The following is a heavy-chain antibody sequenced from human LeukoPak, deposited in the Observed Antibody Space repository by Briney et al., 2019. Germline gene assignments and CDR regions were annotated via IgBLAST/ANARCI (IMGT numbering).Heavy chain of an antibody. CDR2: INPTGTST. Sequence: ASVKVSCKASGYTFTSYDINWVRQAPGQGLEWVGVINPTGTSTLYAQNFQGRVTLTRDMSTTTDYMELRSLTSEDTAVYYCARDHSVGDIAWWFDPWGQGTLVSVSS. V-gene: IGHV1-46*01. CDR1: GYTFTSYD. J-gene: IGHJ5*02. CDR3: ARDHSVGDIAWWFDP. D-gene: IGHD3-10*01.